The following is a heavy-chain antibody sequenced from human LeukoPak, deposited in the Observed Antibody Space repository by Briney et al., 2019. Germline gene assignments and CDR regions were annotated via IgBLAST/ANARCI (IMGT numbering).Heavy chain of an antibody. CDR3: ARAIVVIPAAIRY. Sequence: GGSLRLSCAASGITFSSHGMSWVRQAPGKGLEWVSSISGSGGSTYYADSVKGRFTISRDNSKNTLYLQMNSLRAEDTAVYYCARAIVVIPAAIRYWGQGTLVTVSS. J-gene: IGHJ4*02. V-gene: IGHV3-23*01. D-gene: IGHD2-2*01. CDR2: ISGSGGST. CDR1: GITFSSHG.